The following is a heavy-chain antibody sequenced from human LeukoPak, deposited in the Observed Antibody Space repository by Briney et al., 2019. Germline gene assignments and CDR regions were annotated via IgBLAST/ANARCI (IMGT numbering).Heavy chain of an antibody. Sequence: ASVKVSCKVSGYTLTELFMHWVRQAPGKGLEWMGGFDPEDGETIYAQKFQGRVTMTEDTSTDTAYMELSSLRSEDTAVYYCATRGVYSSSWYEGYFDYWGQGTLVTVSS. D-gene: IGHD6-13*01. J-gene: IGHJ4*02. V-gene: IGHV1-24*01. CDR2: FDPEDGET. CDR3: ATRGVYSSSWYEGYFDY. CDR1: GYTLTELF.